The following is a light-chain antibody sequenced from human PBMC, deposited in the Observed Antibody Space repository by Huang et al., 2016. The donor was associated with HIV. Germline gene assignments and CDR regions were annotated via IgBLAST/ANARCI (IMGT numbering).Light chain of an antibody. CDR3: QQRGAWPLT. CDR1: QNINNY. J-gene: IGKJ4*01. V-gene: IGKV3-11*01. CDR2: DSF. Sequence: DIVLTQSPATLSLSPGQRATLSCRASQNINNYLVWYQQKPGQTPRLLIYDSFNRATGIPARCSGSGSGTDFTLTINTLEPEDFAVYYCQQRGAWPLTFGGGTKVEIK.